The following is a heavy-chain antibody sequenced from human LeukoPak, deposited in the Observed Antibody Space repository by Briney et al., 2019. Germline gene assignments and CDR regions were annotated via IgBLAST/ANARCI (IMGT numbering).Heavy chain of an antibody. CDR3: ARGLLKPRYWFDP. Sequence: ASVKVSCKASGYTFTSYDINWVRQATGQGLEWMGWMNPNSGNTGYAQKFQGRVTITRNTSISTAYMELSSLRSEDTAVYYCARGLLKPRYWFDPWGQGTLVTVSS. CDR2: MNPNSGNT. CDR1: GYTFTSYD. J-gene: IGHJ5*02. V-gene: IGHV1-8*03.